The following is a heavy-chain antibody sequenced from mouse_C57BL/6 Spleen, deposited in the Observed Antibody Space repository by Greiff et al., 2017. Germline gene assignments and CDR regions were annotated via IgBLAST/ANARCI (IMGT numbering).Heavy chain of an antibody. CDR1: GYTFTGYW. CDR2: IHPNSGST. J-gene: IGHJ1*03. D-gene: IGHD1-1*01. CDR3: ARLSTVVANWYFDV. Sequence: VQLQQPGAELVKPGASVKLSCKASGYTFTGYWMHWVKQRPGQGLEWIGMIHPNSGSTNYNEKFKSKATLTVDKSSSTAYMQLSSLTSEDAAVYYCARLSTVVANWYFDVWGTGTTGTVSS. V-gene: IGHV1-64*01.